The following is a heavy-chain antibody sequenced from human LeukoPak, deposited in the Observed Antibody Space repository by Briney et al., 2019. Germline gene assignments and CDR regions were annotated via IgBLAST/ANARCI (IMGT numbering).Heavy chain of an antibody. CDR1: GFTFSSSW. J-gene: IGHJ4*02. CDR2: IDSDGSDT. CDR3: AKAMGDSSSRGSDY. D-gene: IGHD6-6*01. Sequence: PGGSLRLSCAASGFTFSSSWMYWVRQAPGKGLVWVSRIDSDGSDTTYADSVKGRFTISRDNAKYSLYLQMNSLRAEDTAVYYCAKAMGDSSSRGSDYWGQGTLVTVSS. V-gene: IGHV3-74*01.